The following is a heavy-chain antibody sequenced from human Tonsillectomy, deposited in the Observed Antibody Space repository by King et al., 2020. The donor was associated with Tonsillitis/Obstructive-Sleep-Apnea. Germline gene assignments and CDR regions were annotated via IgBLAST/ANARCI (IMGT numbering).Heavy chain of an antibody. CDR3: SVTSV. D-gene: IGHD4-17*01. CDR1: GFPFSGSA. V-gene: IGHV3-73*01. Sequence: VQLVESGGGLVQPGGSLKLSCAASGFPFSGSAMHWVRQASGKGLGWVGRFRGKANSYAPAYAASVKGRFTTSRDDSKNTAYLQMNSLKTEDTAVYYCSVTSVWGQGTLVTVSS. J-gene: IGHJ4*02. CDR2: FRGKANSYAP.